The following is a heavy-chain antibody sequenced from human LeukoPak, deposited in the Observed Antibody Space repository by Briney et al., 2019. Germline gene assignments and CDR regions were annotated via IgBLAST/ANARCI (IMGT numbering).Heavy chain of an antibody. CDR1: GYTFTSYG. Sequence: GASVKVSCKASGYTFTSYGISWVRQAPGQGLEWMGWIIAYNGNTNYAQKLQGRVTMTTDTSTSTAYMELRSLRSDDTAVYYCARVRPYYDSSGYSPADYWGQGTLVTVSS. V-gene: IGHV1-18*01. D-gene: IGHD3-22*01. CDR3: ARVRPYYDSSGYSPADY. J-gene: IGHJ4*02. CDR2: IIAYNGNT.